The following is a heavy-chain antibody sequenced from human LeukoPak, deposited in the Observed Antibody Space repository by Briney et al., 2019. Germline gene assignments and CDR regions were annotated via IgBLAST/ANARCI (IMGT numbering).Heavy chain of an antibody. J-gene: IGHJ4*02. CDR3: ATDRFLDHFGRRPPSDY. D-gene: IGHD3-3*01. V-gene: IGHV1-24*01. CDR2: FEPEDGET. CDR1: GYTLTELS. Sequence: GASVKVSCKVSGYTLTELSMHWVRQGPGKGLEWMGGFEPEDGETIYAQKFQGRVTMTEDTSTDTAYMELSSLRSEDTAVYYCATDRFLDHFGRRPPSDYWGQGTLVTVSS.